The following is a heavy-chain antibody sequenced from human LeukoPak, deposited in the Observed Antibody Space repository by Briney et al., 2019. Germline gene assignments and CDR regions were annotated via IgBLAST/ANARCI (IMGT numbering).Heavy chain of an antibody. CDR2: INPNSGGT. Sequence: ASVKVSCKASGYTFTGYYMHWVRQAPGQGLEWMGWINPNSGGTNYAQKFQDRVTMTRDTSISTAYMELTRLRSDDTAVYYCSRGGLRVMVYRLYYMDVWGKGTTVTVSS. D-gene: IGHD2-8*01. V-gene: IGHV1-2*02. CDR1: GYTFTGYY. J-gene: IGHJ6*03. CDR3: SRGGLRVMVYRLYYMDV.